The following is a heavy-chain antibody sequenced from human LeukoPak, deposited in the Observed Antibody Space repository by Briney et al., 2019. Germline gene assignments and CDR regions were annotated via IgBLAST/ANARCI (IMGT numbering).Heavy chain of an antibody. J-gene: IGHJ1*01. V-gene: IGHV3-74*03. CDR3: YGANAEH. CDR1: GFSFSSYW. CDR2: TNTDGSST. Sequence: GGSLRLSCAASGFSFSSYWMHWVRQAPGKGLVWVSGTNTDGSSTMYADSVKGRFTIARDNAKNTLYLQMNSLRAEDTAVYYCYGANAEHWGQGTLVTVSS. D-gene: IGHD4-23*01.